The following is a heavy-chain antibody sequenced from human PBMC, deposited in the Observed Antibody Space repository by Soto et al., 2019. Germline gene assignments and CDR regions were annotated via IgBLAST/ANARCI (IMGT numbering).Heavy chain of an antibody. Sequence: SETLSLTCAVSGASIISSDWWNWVRQPPGKGLEWIGEMSHSGTTIYNPSLKGRVTISVDVSKNHFSLNLTSVTAADTAVYYCARFSSSSVGSFDYWGQGTLVTVSS. D-gene: IGHD6-6*01. V-gene: IGHV4-4*02. J-gene: IGHJ4*02. CDR3: ARFSSSSVGSFDY. CDR2: MSHSGTT. CDR1: GASIISSDW.